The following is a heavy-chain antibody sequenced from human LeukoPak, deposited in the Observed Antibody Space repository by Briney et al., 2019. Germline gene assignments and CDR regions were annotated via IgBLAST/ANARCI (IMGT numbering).Heavy chain of an antibody. Sequence: PSETLSLTCAVYGESLNSYYWSWVRQPPGEGLEWIREIYESGTTEYNPSLKSRVTISMVPSKQQFSLSLSSVTAADTAVYYSARGAWATRLGSWGLGTPVIVSS. J-gene: IGHJ4*02. V-gene: IGHV4-34*01. D-gene: IGHD2-15*01. CDR3: ARGAWATRLGS. CDR2: IYESGTT. CDR1: GESLNSYY.